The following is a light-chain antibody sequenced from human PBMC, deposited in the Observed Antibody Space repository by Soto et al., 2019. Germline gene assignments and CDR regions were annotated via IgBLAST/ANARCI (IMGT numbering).Light chain of an antibody. J-gene: IGKJ1*01. CDR3: QQFGSSPPWT. Sequence: EIVLTQSPGTLSLSPGERATLSCRASQSVTSSYLAWYQHKRGQAPRLLIYGASNRATGIPDRFSGSGSGTDFTLTISRLEPEDFAVYYGQQFGSSPPWTFGRGTKVEIK. V-gene: IGKV3-20*01. CDR2: GAS. CDR1: QSVTSSY.